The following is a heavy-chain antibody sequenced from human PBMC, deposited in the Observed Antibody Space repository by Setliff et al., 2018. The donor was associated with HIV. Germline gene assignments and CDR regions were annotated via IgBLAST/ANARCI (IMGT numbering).Heavy chain of an antibody. D-gene: IGHD3-10*01. CDR1: GGSISNGYYY. V-gene: IGHV4-61*09. Sequence: SETLSLTCTVSGGSISNGYYYWSWIRQPAGKGLEWIGHIYTSGSTKYNPSLKSRVTISVDTSKNQFSLKMSSVTAADTAVYYCARGGREYGVNYYYYYMDVWGKGTTVTVSS. CDR3: ARGGREYGVNYYYYYMDV. J-gene: IGHJ6*03. CDR2: IYTSGST.